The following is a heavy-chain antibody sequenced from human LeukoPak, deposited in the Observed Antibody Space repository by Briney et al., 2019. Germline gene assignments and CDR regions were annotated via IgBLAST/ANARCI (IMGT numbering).Heavy chain of an antibody. J-gene: IGHJ5*02. CDR2: IYYSGST. CDR3: ARGPPGIAVAGDWFDP. V-gene: IGHV4-59*01. Sequence: PSETLSLTCTVSGGSISSYYWSWIRQPPGKGLEWIGYIYYSGSTNYNPSLESRVTISVDTSKNQFSLKLSAVTAADTAVYYCARGPPGIAVAGDWFDPWGQGTLVTVSS. D-gene: IGHD6-19*01. CDR1: GGSISSYY.